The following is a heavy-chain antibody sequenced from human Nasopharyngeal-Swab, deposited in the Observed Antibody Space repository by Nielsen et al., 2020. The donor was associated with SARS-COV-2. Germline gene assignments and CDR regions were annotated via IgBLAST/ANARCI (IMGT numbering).Heavy chain of an antibody. Sequence: SETLSLTCAVYGGSFSGYYWSWIRKPPGKGLEWIGEINHSGSTNYNPSLKSRVTISVDTSNNQFSLKLSSVTAADTAVYYCARERGRGGIWNYYYYYMDVWGKGTTVTVSS. D-gene: IGHD3-10*01. CDR3: ARERGRGGIWNYYYYYMDV. J-gene: IGHJ6*03. V-gene: IGHV4-34*01. CDR1: GGSFSGYY. CDR2: INHSGST.